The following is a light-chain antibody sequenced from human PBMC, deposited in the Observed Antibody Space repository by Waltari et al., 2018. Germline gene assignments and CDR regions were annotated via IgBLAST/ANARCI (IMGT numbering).Light chain of an antibody. V-gene: IGKV3-15*01. J-gene: IGKJ2*01. CDR2: GAS. CDR1: QNIGTS. CDR3: QSYNSALMYT. Sequence: EIEMTQSPASLSVSPGETAILTCRASQNIGTSLSWFQLRPGRAPRHLIYGASTRATGIPARFSASGSGTEFSLTISSLQSEDVATYYCQSYNSALMYTFGQGTKLDIK.